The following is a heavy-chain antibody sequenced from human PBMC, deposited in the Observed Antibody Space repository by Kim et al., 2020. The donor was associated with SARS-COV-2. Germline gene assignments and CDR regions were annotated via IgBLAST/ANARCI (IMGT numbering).Heavy chain of an antibody. CDR2: IYYSGST. V-gene: IGHV4-39*01. CDR3: ARHWAGYRGGGSYQLGEIDP. J-gene: IGHJ5*02. Sequence: SETLSLTCTVSGGSISSSSYYWGWIRQPPGKGLEWIGSIYYSGSTYYNPSLKSRVTISVDTSKNQFSLKLSSVTAADTAVYYCARHWAGYRGGGSYQLGEIDPWGQGTLVTVSS. CDR1: GGSISSSSYY. D-gene: IGHD2-2*01.